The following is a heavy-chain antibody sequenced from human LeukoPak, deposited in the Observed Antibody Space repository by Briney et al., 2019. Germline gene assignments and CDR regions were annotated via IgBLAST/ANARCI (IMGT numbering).Heavy chain of an antibody. Sequence: SVKVSCKASGGTFSSYAISWVRQAPGQGLEWMGRIIPIFGTANYAQKFQGRVTITTDESTSTAYMELSSLRSEDTAVYHCARDRETYYYDSSGYYNGGLFDYWGRGTLVTVSS. V-gene: IGHV1-69*05. J-gene: IGHJ4*02. CDR1: GGTFSSYA. CDR3: ARDRETYYYDSSGYYNGGLFDY. D-gene: IGHD3-22*01. CDR2: IIPIFGTA.